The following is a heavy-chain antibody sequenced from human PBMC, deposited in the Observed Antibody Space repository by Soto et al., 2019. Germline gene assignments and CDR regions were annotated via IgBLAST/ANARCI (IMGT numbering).Heavy chain of an antibody. CDR3: ARMESYSTYKWFDP. CDR1: GFSLNNIRMG. Sequence: SGPTLVNPTETLTLTCTVSGFSLNNIRMGVSWIRQPPGKALECLAHIFSNDEKSYSTSLKSRLTISRDTSRSQVVLTMTNVDPADTATYFCARMESYSTYKWFDPWGQGILVTVS. CDR2: IFSNDEK. J-gene: IGHJ5*02. V-gene: IGHV2-26*01. D-gene: IGHD2-2*01.